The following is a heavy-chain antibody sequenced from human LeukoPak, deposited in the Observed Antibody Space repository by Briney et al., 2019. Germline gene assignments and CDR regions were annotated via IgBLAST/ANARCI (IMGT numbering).Heavy chain of an antibody. J-gene: IGHJ4*02. CDR1: GFAVSSNY. CDR3: ARSPMVRGVIPYYFDY. CDR2: IYSGGST. D-gene: IGHD3-10*01. Sequence: GGSLRLSCAASGFAVSSNYMSWVRQAPGKGLEWVSVIYSGGSTYYADSVKGRFTISRDNSKNTLYLQMNSLRAEDTAVYYCARSPMVRGVIPYYFDYWGQGTLVTVSS. V-gene: IGHV3-66*01.